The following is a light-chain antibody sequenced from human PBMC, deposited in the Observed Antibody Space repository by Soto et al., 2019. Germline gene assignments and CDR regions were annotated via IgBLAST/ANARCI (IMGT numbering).Light chain of an antibody. Sequence: DIQMTPSPSSLSASVGDRVTITCRASQSISSYLNWYQQKPGKAPKLLIYAASSLQSGVPSRFSASGSGTDFTLTISSLQPEDFASYYCQQSYSTPYTFGQGTRLEIK. J-gene: IGKJ5*01. CDR1: QSISSY. V-gene: IGKV1-39*01. CDR2: AAS. CDR3: QQSYSTPYT.